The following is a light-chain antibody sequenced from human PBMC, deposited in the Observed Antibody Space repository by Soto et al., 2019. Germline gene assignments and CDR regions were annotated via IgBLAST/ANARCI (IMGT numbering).Light chain of an antibody. CDR3: QQRQYWPPIT. CDR2: DAS. J-gene: IGKJ5*01. Sequence: VLTQSPSTLSLSPGERATLSCSASLNVNSYLAWYQQKPGQAPRLLIYDASNRAAGIPARFSGSGSGTDFTLTISSLEPEDFAIYYCQQRQYWPPITFGQGTLLEIK. V-gene: IGKV3-11*01. CDR1: LNVNSY.